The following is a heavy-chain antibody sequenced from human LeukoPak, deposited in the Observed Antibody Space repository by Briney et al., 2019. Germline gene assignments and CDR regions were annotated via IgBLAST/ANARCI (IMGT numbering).Heavy chain of an antibody. CDR3: ARHSSSWYTAFDY. D-gene: IGHD6-13*01. J-gene: IGHJ4*02. V-gene: IGHV3-7*01. Sequence: GGSLRLSCAASGFTFSSYWMRWVRQAPGKGLEWVANIKQDGSEKYYVDSVKGRFTISRDNAKNSLYLQMNSLRAEDTAVYYCARHSSSWYTAFDYWGQGTLVTVSS. CDR1: GFTFSSYW. CDR2: IKQDGSEK.